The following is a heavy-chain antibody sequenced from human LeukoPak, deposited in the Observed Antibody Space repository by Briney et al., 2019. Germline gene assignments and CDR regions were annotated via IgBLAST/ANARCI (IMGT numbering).Heavy chain of an antibody. J-gene: IGHJ4*02. CDR3: ARAGYSSGWSDY. Sequence: GGSLRLSCAASGFTFSSYAMSWVRQAPEKGLEWVSAISGNGDITYYADTVKGRFSGSRDNSKNTLYLQMNSLRAEDTAVYYCARAGYSSGWSDYWGQGTLVTVSS. CDR1: GFTFSSYA. V-gene: IGHV3-23*01. CDR2: ISGNGDIT. D-gene: IGHD6-19*01.